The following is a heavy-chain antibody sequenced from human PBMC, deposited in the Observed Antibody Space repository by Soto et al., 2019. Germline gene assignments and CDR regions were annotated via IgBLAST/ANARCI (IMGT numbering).Heavy chain of an antibody. CDR1: GGTFSSYA. V-gene: IGHV1-69*01. CDR3: ATGGGILYPRPKAHYYCYYGMDV. J-gene: IGHJ6*02. CDR2: IIPIFGTA. D-gene: IGHD2-8*01. Sequence: QVQLVQSGAEVKKPGSSVKVSCKASGGTFSSYAISWVRQAPGQGLEWMGGIIPIFGTANYAQKFKGRVTITADESTSTAYMELSSLRSEDTAVYDCATGGGILYPRPKAHYYCYYGMDVWGQGTTVTVSS.